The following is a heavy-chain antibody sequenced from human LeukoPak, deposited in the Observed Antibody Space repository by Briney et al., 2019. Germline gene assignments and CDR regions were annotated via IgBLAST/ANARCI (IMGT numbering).Heavy chain of an antibody. J-gene: IGHJ4*02. D-gene: IGHD3-16*02. Sequence: SVKVSCKASGCTFSSYAISWVRQAPGQGLEWMGGIIPIFGTANYAQKFQGRVPITTDESTSTAYMGLSSLRSEDTAVYYCARGRGYPMKGGFDHWGQGTLVTVSS. V-gene: IGHV1-69*05. CDR3: ARGRGYPMKGGFDH. CDR1: GCTFSSYA. CDR2: IIPIFGTA.